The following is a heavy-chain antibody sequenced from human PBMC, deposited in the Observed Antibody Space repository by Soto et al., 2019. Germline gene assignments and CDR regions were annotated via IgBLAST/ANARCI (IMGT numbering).Heavy chain of an antibody. D-gene: IGHD3-16*01. V-gene: IGHV1-8*01. CDR2: INPNSGNT. CDR1: GYIFTNYD. J-gene: IGHJ5*02. CDR3: AKCIKYVDDSRWFDP. Sequence: QVQLVQSGAEVKKPGASVKVSCKASGYIFTNYDINWVRQATGQGLEYLGWINPNSGNTGYVQKFQGRVTMTRNTSINTACMELNSLRSEDTAVYYCAKCIKYVDDSRWFDPWGQGTLVTVSS.